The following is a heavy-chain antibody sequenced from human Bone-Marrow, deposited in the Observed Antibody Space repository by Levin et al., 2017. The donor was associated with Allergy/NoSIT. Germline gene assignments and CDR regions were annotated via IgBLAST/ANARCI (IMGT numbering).Heavy chain of an antibody. CDR3: ARARVVVVPAAFPNFYYYYGIDV. CDR2: INHSGST. CDR1: GGSFSGYY. D-gene: IGHD2-2*01. J-gene: IGHJ6*02. Sequence: SETLSLTCAVYGGSFSGYYWSWIRQPPGKGLEWIGEINHSGSTNYNPSLKSRVTISVDTSKNQFSLRLSSVTAADTAVYYCARARVVVVPAAFPNFYYYYGIDVWGQGTTVTVSS. V-gene: IGHV4-34*01.